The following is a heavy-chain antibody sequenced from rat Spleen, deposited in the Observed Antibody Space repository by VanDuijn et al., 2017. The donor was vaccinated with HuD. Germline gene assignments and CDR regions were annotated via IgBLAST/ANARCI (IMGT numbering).Heavy chain of an antibody. Sequence: EVQLVESGGGLVQPGGSMKLSCAASGFTFTDYYMAWVRQAPKKGLEWVASISSGGGGTYYPDSVKGRFTISRDNAKSTLYLQMDSLRSEDTATYYCARAGYLRDWYFDFWGPGTMVTVSS. CDR2: ISSGGGGT. CDR1: GFTFTDYY. CDR3: ARAGYLRDWYFDF. D-gene: IGHD2-2*01. J-gene: IGHJ1*01. V-gene: IGHV5-25*01.